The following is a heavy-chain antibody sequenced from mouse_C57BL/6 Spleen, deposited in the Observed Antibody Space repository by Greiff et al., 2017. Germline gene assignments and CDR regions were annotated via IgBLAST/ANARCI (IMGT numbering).Heavy chain of an antibody. V-gene: IGHV1-69*01. Sequence: QVQLQQPGAELVMPGASVKLSCKASGYTFTSYWMHWVKQRPGQGLEWIGGIYPSDSYTNYNQKFKGKSTLTVDKSSSTAYMQLSSLTSEDSAVSYCARDYYGSSYRYFGVGGTGATVTVAS. CDR3: ARDYYGSSYRYFGV. D-gene: IGHD1-1*01. CDR1: GYTFTSYW. J-gene: IGHJ1*03. CDR2: IYPSDSYT.